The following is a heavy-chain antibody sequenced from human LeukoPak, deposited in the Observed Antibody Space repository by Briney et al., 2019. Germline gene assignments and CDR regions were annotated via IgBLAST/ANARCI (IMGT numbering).Heavy chain of an antibody. D-gene: IGHD3-10*01. Sequence: PGRSLRLSCAASGFTFDDYAMHWVRQAPGKGLEWVSGISWNSGSIGYADSMKGRFTISRDNAKNSLYLQMNSLRAEDTALYYCAKGTRGFGELPDYFDYWGQGTLVTVSS. CDR1: GFTFDDYA. CDR3: AKGTRGFGELPDYFDY. V-gene: IGHV3-9*01. CDR2: ISWNSGSI. J-gene: IGHJ4*02.